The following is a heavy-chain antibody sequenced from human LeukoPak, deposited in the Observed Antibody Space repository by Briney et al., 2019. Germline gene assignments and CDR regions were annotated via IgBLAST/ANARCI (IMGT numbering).Heavy chain of an antibody. CDR1: GGSISSGDYY. D-gene: IGHD6-13*01. V-gene: IGHV4-30-4*01. J-gene: IGHJ4*02. Sequence: SETLSLTCTVSGGSISSGDYYWSWIRQPPGKGLEWIGYIYYSGSTYYNPSLKSRVTISVDTSKNQFSLKLSSVTAADTAVYYCARQKGSASSWADFDYWVQGTLVTVSA. CDR3: ARQKGSASSWADFDY. CDR2: IYYSGST.